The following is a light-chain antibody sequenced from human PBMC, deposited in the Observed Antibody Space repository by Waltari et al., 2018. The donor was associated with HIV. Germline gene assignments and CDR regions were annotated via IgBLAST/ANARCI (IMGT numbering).Light chain of an antibody. CDR2: DAS. CDR1: QSVSSY. V-gene: IGKV3-11*01. Sequence: EIVLTQSPATLSLSPGDRATISCRASQSVSSYLAWYQQKPGQAPRLLIYDASNSATGIPARFSGSGSGTDFTLTISSLEPEDFAVYYCQQRSNWPPIFTFGPGTKVDIK. J-gene: IGKJ3*01. CDR3: QQRSNWPPIFT.